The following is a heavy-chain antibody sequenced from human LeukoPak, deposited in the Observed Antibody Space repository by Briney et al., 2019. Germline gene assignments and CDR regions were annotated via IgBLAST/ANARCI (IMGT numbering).Heavy chain of an antibody. V-gene: IGHV3-30*04. CDR1: GFTFSSYA. D-gene: IGHD3-10*01. J-gene: IGHJ6*02. Sequence: QPGRSLRLSCAAPGFTFSSYAMHWVRQAPGKGLEWVAVISYDGSNKYYADSVKGRFTISRDNSKNTLYLQMNSLRAEDTAVYYCARATYGSNYGMDVWGQGTTVTVSS. CDR2: ISYDGSNK. CDR3: ARATYGSNYGMDV.